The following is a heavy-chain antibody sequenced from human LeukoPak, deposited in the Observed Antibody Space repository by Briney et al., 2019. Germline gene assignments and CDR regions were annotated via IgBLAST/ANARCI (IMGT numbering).Heavy chain of an antibody. CDR2: FDPEDGET. Sequence: ASVRVSCKVSGYTLTELSMHWVRQAPGKGLEWMGGFDPEDGETIYAQKLQGRVTMTEDTSTDTAYMELSSLRSEDTAVYYCATDLATIRKKDYWGQGTLVTVSS. V-gene: IGHV1-24*01. D-gene: IGHD5-12*01. CDR1: GYTLTELS. CDR3: ATDLATIRKKDY. J-gene: IGHJ4*02.